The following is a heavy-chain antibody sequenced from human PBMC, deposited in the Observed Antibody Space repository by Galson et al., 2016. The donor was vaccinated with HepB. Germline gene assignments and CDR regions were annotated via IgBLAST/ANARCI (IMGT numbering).Heavy chain of an antibody. CDR3: AKDGRIYCSSASCHDHFHY. J-gene: IGHJ4*02. CDR2: IGSTGANI. Sequence: SLRLSCAASGFIFSRYAMSWVRQAPGKGLEWVSGIGSTGANIYSADAVKGRFSISRDNSKNTLYLQMSGLRAEDTAVYYCAKDGRIYCSSASCHDHFHYWGQGTLVTVSS. D-gene: IGHD2-2*01. V-gene: IGHV3-23*01. CDR1: GFIFSRYA.